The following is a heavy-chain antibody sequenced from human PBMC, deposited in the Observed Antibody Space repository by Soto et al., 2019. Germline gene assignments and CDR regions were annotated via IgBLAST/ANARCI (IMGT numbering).Heavy chain of an antibody. V-gene: IGHV4-59*01. J-gene: IGHJ4*02. CDR3: ARDQDYYGSGSYYV. CDR1: GGSISSYY. Sequence: SETLSLTCTVSGGSISSYYWSWIRQPPGKGLEWIGYIYYSGSTNYNPSLKSRVTISVDTSKNQFSLKLSSVTAADTAVYYCARDQDYYGSGSYYVWGQGTLVTVSS. D-gene: IGHD3-10*01. CDR2: IYYSGST.